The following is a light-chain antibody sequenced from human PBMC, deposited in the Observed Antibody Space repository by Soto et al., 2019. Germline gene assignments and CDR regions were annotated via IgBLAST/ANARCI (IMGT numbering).Light chain of an antibody. CDR2: EVS. Sequence: QSALTQPPSASGSPGQSVTISCTGTSSDVGGYNYVSWYQQHPGKAPKLMIYEVSKRPSGVPDRFSGSKSGNXASLTVSGLQAEDEADYYCSSYAGSNNVVFGGGTKLTVL. CDR1: SSDVGGYNY. CDR3: SSYAGSNNVV. J-gene: IGLJ2*01. V-gene: IGLV2-8*01.